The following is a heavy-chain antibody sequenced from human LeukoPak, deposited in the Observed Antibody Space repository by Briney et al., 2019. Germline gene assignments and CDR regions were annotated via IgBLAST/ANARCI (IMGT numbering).Heavy chain of an antibody. CDR2: FNPSDGAT. CDR3: ARISSAYYRDAFDI. Sequence: SVKVSCKASGYIFISHYIHWVRQAPGQGLEWMGIFNPSDGATTYSQKFQARVTMTRDTSTSTVYMEVSGLRSEDTAVYYCARISSAYYRDAFDIWGQGTLVTVSS. CDR1: GYIFISHY. D-gene: IGHD3-22*01. V-gene: IGHV1-46*01. J-gene: IGHJ3*02.